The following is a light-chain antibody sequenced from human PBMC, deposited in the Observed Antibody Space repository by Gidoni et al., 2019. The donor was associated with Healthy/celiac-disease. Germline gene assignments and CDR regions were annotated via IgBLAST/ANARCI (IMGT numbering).Light chain of an antibody. Sequence: EVVLTQSPATLSLSPGERATLSCRASQSVSSYLAWYQQKPGQAPRLLIYDASNRATGIPARFSGSGSGTDFTLTSSSLAHEDFAVYYCQQRSNRFTFGPXTKVDIK. CDR2: DAS. J-gene: IGKJ3*01. CDR1: QSVSSY. V-gene: IGKV3-11*01. CDR3: QQRSNRFT.